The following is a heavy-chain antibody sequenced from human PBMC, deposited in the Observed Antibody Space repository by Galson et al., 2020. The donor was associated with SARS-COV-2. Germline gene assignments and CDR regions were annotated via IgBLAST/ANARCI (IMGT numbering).Heavy chain of an antibody. V-gene: IGHV1-18*01. CDR3: ARDLASMTTVTMYGQNYYYYDGMDV. CDR1: GYTFTSHG. J-gene: IGHJ6*02. D-gene: IGHD4-4*01. CDR2: ISAHNGNT. Sequence: ASVTVSCQASGYTFTSHGINWLRQAAAQGLEWMGWISAHNGNTNSSRKLQGRATMTTDTSTSTAYMELRSLRSDDTAVYYCARDLASMTTVTMYGQNYYYYDGMDVWGQGTTVTISS.